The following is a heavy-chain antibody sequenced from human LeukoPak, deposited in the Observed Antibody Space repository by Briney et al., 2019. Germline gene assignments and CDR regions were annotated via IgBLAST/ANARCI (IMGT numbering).Heavy chain of an antibody. D-gene: IGHD3-3*01. CDR1: GGSFSGYY. V-gene: IGHV4-34*01. Sequence: PSETLSLTCAVYGGSFSGYYWSWIRQPPGKGLEWIGEINHSGSTNYNPSLKSRVTISVDTSKNQFSLKLSSVTAADTAVYYCARGPLLHYWGQGTLVTVSS. CDR3: ARGPLLHY. CDR2: INHSGST. J-gene: IGHJ4*02.